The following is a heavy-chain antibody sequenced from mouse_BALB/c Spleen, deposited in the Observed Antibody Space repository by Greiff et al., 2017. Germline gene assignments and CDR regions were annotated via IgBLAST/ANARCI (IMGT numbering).Heavy chain of an antibody. CDR3: ARGDYYGSSAWFAY. CDR1: GFSLTSYG. D-gene: IGHD1-1*01. V-gene: IGHV2-9*02. CDR2: IWAGGST. Sequence: VQVVESGPGLVAPSQSLSITCTVSGFSLTSYGVHWVRQPPGKGLEWLGVIWAGGSTNYNSALMSRLSISKDNSKSQVFLKMNSLQTDDTAMYYCARGDYYGSSAWFAYWGQGTLVTVSA. J-gene: IGHJ3*01.